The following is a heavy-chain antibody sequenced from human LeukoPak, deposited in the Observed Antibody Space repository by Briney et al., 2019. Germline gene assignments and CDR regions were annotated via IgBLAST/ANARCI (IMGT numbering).Heavy chain of an antibody. D-gene: IGHD3-3*01. CDR2: INPNSGGT. CDR1: GYTFTGYY. Sequence: GASVKVSCKASGYTFTGYYMHWVRQAPGQGLEWMGWINPNSGGTNYAQKSQGRVTMTRDTSISTAYMELSRLRSDDTAVYYCARDMSSTYYDFWSGYTDAFDIWGQGTMVTVSS. V-gene: IGHV1-2*02. J-gene: IGHJ3*02. CDR3: ARDMSSTYYDFWSGYTDAFDI.